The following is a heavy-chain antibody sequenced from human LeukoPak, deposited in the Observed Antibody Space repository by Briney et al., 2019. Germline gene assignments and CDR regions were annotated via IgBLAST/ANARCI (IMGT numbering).Heavy chain of an antibody. CDR1: GDSISNYY. CDR2: IYASGSS. D-gene: IGHD3-22*01. J-gene: IGHJ6*03. Sequence: KASETLSLTCTVSGDSISNYYWSWVRQPAGKGLEWIGRIYASGSSSYNPSLKSRITMSVDTSKNQFSLKLSSVTAADTAVYYCARCLNTYYYDNSGYSPEHYYMDVWGKGTTVIVSS. CDR3: ARCLNTYYYDNSGYSPEHYYMDV. V-gene: IGHV4-4*07.